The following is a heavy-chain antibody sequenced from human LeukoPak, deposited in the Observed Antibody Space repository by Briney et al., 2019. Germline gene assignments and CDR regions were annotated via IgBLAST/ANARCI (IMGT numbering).Heavy chain of an antibody. CDR2: ISSSGSTI. Sequence: PGVALRLSCAASGFTFSDYYMSWLRQAPGEGLEGVSYISSSGSTIYYADSLKGRFPISRDNAKNSLYLQMNSLRAEDTAVYYCARHMMAYSSSWPATAPAFDIWGQGTMVTVSS. CDR3: ARHMMAYSSSWPATAPAFDI. V-gene: IGHV3-11*01. D-gene: IGHD6-13*01. J-gene: IGHJ3*02. CDR1: GFTFSDYY.